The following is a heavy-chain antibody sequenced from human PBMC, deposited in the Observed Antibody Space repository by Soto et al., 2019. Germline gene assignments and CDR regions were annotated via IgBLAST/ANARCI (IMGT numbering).Heavy chain of an antibody. CDR2: ISLYSDGT. D-gene: IGHD2-2*01. CDR1: GYTFSNYG. CDR3: ARVVPGAEAWFGP. J-gene: IGHJ5*02. Sequence: QVQLVQSGGEVKRPGASVKVSCKTSGYTFSNYGITWVRQAPGQPLEWLGWISLYSDGTNYAQKFQGRVSMTTDTPTTTAYMELRSLRSEDTAVYYCARVVPGAEAWFGPWGQGTLVTVSS. V-gene: IGHV1-18*01.